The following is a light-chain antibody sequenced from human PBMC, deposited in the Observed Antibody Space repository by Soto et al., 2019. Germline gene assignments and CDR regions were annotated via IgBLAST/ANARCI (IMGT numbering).Light chain of an antibody. CDR1: QSVSNY. V-gene: IGKV3-15*01. J-gene: IGKJ1*01. CDR2: GAS. Sequence: IVMTQSPATLSVSLGDRATLSCRASQSVSNYLAWYQQKPGQAPRLLIYGASTRATGIPARFSGSGSETDFTLTISSLQSEDFAVYYCQQYNNWRCTFGQGTKVEIK. CDR3: QQYNNWRCT.